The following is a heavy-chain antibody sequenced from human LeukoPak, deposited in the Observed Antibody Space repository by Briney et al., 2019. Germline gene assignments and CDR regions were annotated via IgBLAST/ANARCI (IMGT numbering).Heavy chain of an antibody. V-gene: IGHV1-8*01. D-gene: IGHD6-6*01. CDR3: ARGGYSSSSTALFDY. CDR2: TNPNSGNT. CDR1: GYTFTSYD. Sequence: ASVKVSCKASGYTFTSYDINWVRQATGQGLEWMGWTNPNSGNTGYAQKFQGRVTMTRDTSTSTVYMELSSLRSEDTAVYYCARGGYSSSSTALFDYWGQGTLVTVSS. J-gene: IGHJ4*02.